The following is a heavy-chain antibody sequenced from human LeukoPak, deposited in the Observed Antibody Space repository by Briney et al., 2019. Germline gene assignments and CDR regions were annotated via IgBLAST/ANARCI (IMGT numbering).Heavy chain of an antibody. CDR2: IYTSGST. CDR3: ARDDRAGYYDSTFAFDI. J-gene: IGHJ3*02. V-gene: IGHV4-4*07. D-gene: IGHD3-22*01. Sequence: KPSETLSLTCTVSGCSISSYDWSWIRQPAGKGLEWIGRIYTSGSTNYNPSLKSRVTMSVDTSKNQFSLKLSSVTAADTAVYYCARDDRAGYYDSTFAFDIWGQGTMVTVSS. CDR1: GCSISSYD.